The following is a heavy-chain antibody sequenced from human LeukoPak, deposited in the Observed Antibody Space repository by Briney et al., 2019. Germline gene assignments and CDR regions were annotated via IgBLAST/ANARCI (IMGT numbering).Heavy chain of an antibody. Sequence: SETLSLTCAVYGGSFSGYYWTWIRQPPGKGLEWIGEIHYSGSATYNPSLKSRVTISVDTSKNQFSLRMNSVTAADTAVYYCASAHVVVVAATIWGQGTMVTVSS. CDR2: IHYSGSA. V-gene: IGHV4-34*01. CDR1: GGSFSGYY. D-gene: IGHD2-15*01. J-gene: IGHJ3*02. CDR3: ASAHVVVVAATI.